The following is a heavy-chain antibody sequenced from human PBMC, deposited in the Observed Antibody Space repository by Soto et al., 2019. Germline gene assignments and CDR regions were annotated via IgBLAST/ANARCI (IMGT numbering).Heavy chain of an antibody. CDR3: GREDYDILTGYYNDYYYNLDV. D-gene: IGHD3-9*01. CDR2: IKEDGSEK. J-gene: IGHJ6*02. CDR1: GFSFSNYW. V-gene: IGHV3-7*03. Sequence: GGSLRLSCAASGFSFSNYWMTWVRQAPGKGLEWVANIKEDGSEKNYVDSVKSRLTISRDNAKNLLYLQMSSLRAEDTAVYYCGREDYDILTGYYNDYYYNLDVWGQGTTVTVS.